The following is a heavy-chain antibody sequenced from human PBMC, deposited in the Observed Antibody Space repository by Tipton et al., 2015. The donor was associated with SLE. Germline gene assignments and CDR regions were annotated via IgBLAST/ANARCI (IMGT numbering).Heavy chain of an antibody. D-gene: IGHD5-18*01. CDR2: INHSGST. V-gene: IGHV4-34*01. J-gene: IGHJ4*02. CDR3: ARGMRYSYGPGYYFDY. Sequence: TLSLTCVVYGGSFSGYYWSWIRQPPGKGLEWIGEINHSGSTNYNPSLKSRVTISVDTSKNQFSLKLSSVTAADTAVYYCARGMRYSYGPGYYFDYWGQGTLVTVSS. CDR1: GGSFSGYY.